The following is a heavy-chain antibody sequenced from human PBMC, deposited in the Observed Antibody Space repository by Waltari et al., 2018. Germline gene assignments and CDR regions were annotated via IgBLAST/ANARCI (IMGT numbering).Heavy chain of an antibody. Sequence: EVQLVQSGAEVKKPGESLKISCKGSGYSFTSYWIGWVRQMPGKGLEWMGIISPGDSYTIYSPSFQGQFTISAVKSVSTAYLQWSSLKASDTAMYYCARRGYDSSGHDTYYFDYWGQGTLVTVSS. CDR1: GYSFTSYW. D-gene: IGHD3-22*01. V-gene: IGHV5-51*01. CDR3: ARRGYDSSGHDTYYFDY. J-gene: IGHJ4*02. CDR2: ISPGDSYT.